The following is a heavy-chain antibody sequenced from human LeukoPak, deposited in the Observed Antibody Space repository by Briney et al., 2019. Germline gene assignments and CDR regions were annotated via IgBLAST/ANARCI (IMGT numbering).Heavy chain of an antibody. V-gene: IGHV3-74*01. D-gene: IGHD6-19*01. CDR3: ARGARRVLGAFDI. J-gene: IGHJ3*02. Sequence: GGSLRLSCAASGFTFSSYWMHWVRQAPGKGLVWVSRINSDGITTSYADSVKGRFTISRDNTKNTLYLQMNSLRAEDTAVYYCARGARRVLGAFDIWGQGTMVTVSS. CDR1: GFTFSSYW. CDR2: INSDGITT.